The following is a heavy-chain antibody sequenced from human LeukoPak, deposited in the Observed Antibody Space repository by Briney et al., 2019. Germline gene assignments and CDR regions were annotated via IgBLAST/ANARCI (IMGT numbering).Heavy chain of an antibody. CDR3: ARTLRYFDWLPAGETDY. Sequence: PSETLSLTCTVSGGSISSSNHYWGWIRQPPGKGLEWIGSMSYSGSTFYNPSLKSRVTISVDTSKNQFSLRLSSVTAADTAVYYCARTLRYFDWLPAGETDYWGQGTLVTVPS. V-gene: IGHV4-39*01. D-gene: IGHD3-9*01. J-gene: IGHJ4*02. CDR2: MSYSGST. CDR1: GGSISSSNHY.